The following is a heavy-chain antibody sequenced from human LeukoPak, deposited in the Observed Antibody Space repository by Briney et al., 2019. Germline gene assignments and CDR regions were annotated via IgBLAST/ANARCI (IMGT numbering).Heavy chain of an antibody. Sequence: GGSLRLSCAASGFTFSSYSMSWVRQAPGKGLEWVSGISGSGGDTWYPDSVKGRFTISRDNSKNTLFLQMNSLRVEDTAMYYCAKDAAGPEYWGQGTRVTVSS. D-gene: IGHD6-13*01. CDR1: GFTFSSYS. CDR3: AKDAAGPEY. V-gene: IGHV3-23*01. J-gene: IGHJ4*02. CDR2: ISGSGGDT.